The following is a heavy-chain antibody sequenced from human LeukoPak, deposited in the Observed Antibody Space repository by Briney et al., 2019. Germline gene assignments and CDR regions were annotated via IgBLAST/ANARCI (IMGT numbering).Heavy chain of an antibody. Sequence: GGSLRLSCAASGFTFSNAWMNWVRQSPGKGVEWVGRIKTNSDDGTTDYAAPVKGRIPISRDDSKNTLFLQMNSLKNEDTAVYYCTTYTFGSPYWGQGTLVTVSS. J-gene: IGHJ4*02. CDR1: GFTFSNAW. CDR3: TTYTFGSPY. D-gene: IGHD3-10*01. V-gene: IGHV3-15*07. CDR2: IKTNSDDGTT.